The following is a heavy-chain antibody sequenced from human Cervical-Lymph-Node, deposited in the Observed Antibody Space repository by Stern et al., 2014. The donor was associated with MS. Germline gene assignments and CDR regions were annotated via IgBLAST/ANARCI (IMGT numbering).Heavy chain of an antibody. J-gene: IGHJ6*02. D-gene: IGHD1-26*01. CDR1: GYTFTGYY. V-gene: IGHV1-2*04. Sequence: QVQLVESGAEVKKPGASVKVSCKASGYTFTGYYMHWVRQAHGPGVEWMGWINPNSGGTNYAQKFQGWVTMTRDTSISTAYMELSRLRSDDTAVYYCAREKAGSYYGMDVWGQGTTVTVSS. CDR3: AREKAGSYYGMDV. CDR2: INPNSGGT.